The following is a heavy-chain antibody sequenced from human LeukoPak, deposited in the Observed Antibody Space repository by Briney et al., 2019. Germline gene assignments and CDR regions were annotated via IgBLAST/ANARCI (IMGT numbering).Heavy chain of an antibody. CDR3: ARDMNVIVGATGIDY. Sequence: GGSLRLSCAASGFIFKKYWMNWVRQVPGKGLECLANIKEDGSETYYADSVKGRFTISRDNPKNLLFLQINSLRVEDTAVYYCARDMNVIVGATGIDYWGQGTLVTVSS. CDR2: IKEDGSET. D-gene: IGHD1-26*01. V-gene: IGHV3-7*01. J-gene: IGHJ4*02. CDR1: GFIFKKYW.